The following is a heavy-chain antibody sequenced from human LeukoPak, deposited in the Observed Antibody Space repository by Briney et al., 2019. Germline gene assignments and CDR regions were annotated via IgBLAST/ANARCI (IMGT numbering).Heavy chain of an antibody. J-gene: IGHJ4*02. D-gene: IGHD3-22*01. Sequence: GESLRLSCAASGFTFSSYAMNWVRQAPGKGLEWVSAISGGGGNTYYADSVKGRFTISRDNSKNTLYLQMNSLRAEDTAVYYCAKGGYYEYFDYWGQGTLVTVSP. V-gene: IGHV3-23*01. CDR2: ISGGGGNT. CDR3: AKGGYYEYFDY. CDR1: GFTFSSYA.